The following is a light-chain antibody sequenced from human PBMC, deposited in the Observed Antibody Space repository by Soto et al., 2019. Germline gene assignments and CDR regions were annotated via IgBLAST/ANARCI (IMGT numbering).Light chain of an antibody. CDR2: AAS. J-gene: IGKJ2*01. V-gene: IGKV1-17*01. CDR3: LQHNDYPYT. Sequence: DSQIPQSPSSLSESVGDRVTITCRTSQGIGNDLSWYQQKPGKAPKRLIYAASSFQSGVPSRFSGSGSGTEFTLTISSLQPEDVATYSCLQHNDYPYTFGQGTKLEIK. CDR1: QGIGND.